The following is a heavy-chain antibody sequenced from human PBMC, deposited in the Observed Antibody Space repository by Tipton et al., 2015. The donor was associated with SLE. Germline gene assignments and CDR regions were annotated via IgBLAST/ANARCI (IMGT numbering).Heavy chain of an antibody. CDR2: IYYTGSA. J-gene: IGHJ6*02. CDR1: GGSIINNY. CDR3: ARARSIAVAGPTSDGYYGMDV. Sequence: TLSLTCNVSGGSIINNYWAWIRQPPGKGLEWIGYIYYTGSASYNPSLKSRVTISVDTSKNQFSLKLSSVTAADTAVYYCARARSIAVAGPTSDGYYGMDVWGQGTTVTVSS. D-gene: IGHD6-19*01. V-gene: IGHV4-59*01.